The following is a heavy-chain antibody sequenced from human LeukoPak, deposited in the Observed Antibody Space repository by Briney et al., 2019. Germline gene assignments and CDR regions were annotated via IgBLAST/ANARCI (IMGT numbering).Heavy chain of an antibody. D-gene: IGHD6-19*01. J-gene: IGHJ4*02. CDR2: IFYSGST. CDR1: SGSISTSNYY. CDR3: ASQLVAGMGFDY. Sequence: SETLSLTCTVSSGSISTSNYYWGWVRQPPGKALEWIGNIFYSGSTYYSPSLKSRVTISVDTSKNQFSLKLSSVTAADTAVYYCASQLVAGMGFDYWGQGTLVTVSS. V-gene: IGHV4-39*01.